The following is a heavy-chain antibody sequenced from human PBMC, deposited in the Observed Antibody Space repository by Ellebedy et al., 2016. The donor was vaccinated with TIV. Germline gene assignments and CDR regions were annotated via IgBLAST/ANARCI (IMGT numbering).Heavy chain of an antibody. CDR2: INPNSGGT. D-gene: IGHD2-2*01. CDR1: GYTFTGYY. V-gene: IGHV1-2*02. CDR3: ARDDYCSSTSCRRRENWFNP. Sequence: ASVKVSXKASGYTFTGYYMHWVRQAPGQGLEWMGWINPNSGGTNYAQKFQGRVTMTRDTSISTAYMELSRLRSDDTAVYYCARDDYCSSTSCRRRENWFNPWGQGTLVTVSS. J-gene: IGHJ5*02.